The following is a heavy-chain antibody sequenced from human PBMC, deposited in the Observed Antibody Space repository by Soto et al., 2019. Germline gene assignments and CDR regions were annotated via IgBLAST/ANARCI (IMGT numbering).Heavy chain of an antibody. V-gene: IGHV1-69*06. Sequence: QVQLVQSGAEVKKPGSSVKVSCKASGGTFSSYAISWVRQAPGQGLEWMGGIIPIFGTANYAQKFQGRVTITADKSTSTAYMELSSLTSEDTAVYFCARDGTLYDSSAYYYVYWGQGTLVTVSS. J-gene: IGHJ4*02. D-gene: IGHD3-22*01. CDR1: GGTFSSYA. CDR2: IIPIFGTA. CDR3: ARDGTLYDSSAYYYVY.